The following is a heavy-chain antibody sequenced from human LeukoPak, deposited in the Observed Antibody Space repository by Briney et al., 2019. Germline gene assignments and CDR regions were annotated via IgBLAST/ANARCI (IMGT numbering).Heavy chain of an antibody. Sequence: PSETLSLTCTASGGSISSYYWSWIRQPPGKGLEWIGYIYYSGSTNYNPSLKSRVSISVDTSKNQFSLKLSSVTAADTAVYYCARDRYSSGWHEGVVAFDIWGQGTMVTVSS. CDR3: ARDRYSSGWHEGVVAFDI. D-gene: IGHD6-19*01. V-gene: IGHV4-59*01. J-gene: IGHJ3*02. CDR2: IYYSGST. CDR1: GGSISSYY.